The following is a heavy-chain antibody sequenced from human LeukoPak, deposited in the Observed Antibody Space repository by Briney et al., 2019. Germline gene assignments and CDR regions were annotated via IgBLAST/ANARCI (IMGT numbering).Heavy chain of an antibody. CDR2: ISYDGSNT. V-gene: IGHV3-30-3*01. D-gene: IGHD2-2*01. CDR3: ARPFIRYCSTTSCYAFDY. Sequence: HPGGSLRLSCAASGFTFSGYSIHWVRQAPGKGLEWVAVISYDGSNTYYTDSVKGRFTISRDNSKNTLYLQMNSLRPEDTAVYYCARPFIRYCSTTSCYAFDYWGQGTLVTVSS. CDR1: GFTFSGYS. J-gene: IGHJ4*02.